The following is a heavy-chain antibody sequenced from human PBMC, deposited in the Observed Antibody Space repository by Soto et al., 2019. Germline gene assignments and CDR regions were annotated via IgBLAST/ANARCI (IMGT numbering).Heavy chain of an antibody. D-gene: IGHD2-15*01. J-gene: IGHJ6*03. Sequence: EVQLVESGGGLVQPGGSLRLSCAASGFTFSNYWMYWVRQAPGKGLEWVSRINSDGSVSSYADTVKGRLTISRDNVKNTPYLQRDSLRAEDTAVYYCARGDCVGGTCYSLAGSFYYYTDVWGKGTRVTVFS. CDR3: ARGDCVGGTCYSLAGSFYYYTDV. CDR2: INSDGSVS. CDR1: GFTFSNYW. V-gene: IGHV3-74*02.